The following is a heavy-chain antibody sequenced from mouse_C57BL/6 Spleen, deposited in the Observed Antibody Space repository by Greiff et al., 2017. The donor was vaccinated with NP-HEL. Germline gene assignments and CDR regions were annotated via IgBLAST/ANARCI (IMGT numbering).Heavy chain of an antibody. CDR3: ARSPYYCGSRGYFDV. J-gene: IGHJ1*03. D-gene: IGHD1-1*01. V-gene: IGHV7-3*01. CDR1: GFTFTDYY. Sequence: EVQGVESGGGLVQPGGSLSLSCAASGFTFTDYYMSWVRQPPGKALEWLGFIRNKANGYTTEYSAPVKGRFTISRDNSQSILYLLMNALRAESSATYYCARSPYYCGSRGYFDVWGTGTTVTVSS. CDR2: IRNKANGYTT.